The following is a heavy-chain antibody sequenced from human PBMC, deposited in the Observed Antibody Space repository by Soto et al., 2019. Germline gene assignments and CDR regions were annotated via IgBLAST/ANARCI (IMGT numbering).Heavy chain of an antibody. V-gene: IGHV3-15*01. CDR2: INSKTNGGTT. Sequence: GDPLRYSWTASGFTLSNACISWIRQARGKGPKRVDSINSKTNGGTTDDDEHVQGKVKISRDDSKKTRYLQMYRLTTENTAVYYCTTNPHYYILTGHPWGHYYYYYGMDVWGQGTTVTVSS. D-gene: IGHD3-9*01. CDR3: TTNPHYYILTGHPWGHYYYYYGMDV. J-gene: IGHJ6*02. CDR1: GFTLSNAC.